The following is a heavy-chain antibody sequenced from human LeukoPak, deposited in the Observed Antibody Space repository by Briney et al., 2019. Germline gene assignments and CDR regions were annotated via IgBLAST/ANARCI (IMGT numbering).Heavy chain of an antibody. CDR3: ARVAATATGAYDI. D-gene: IGHD6-25*01. Sequence: GGSLRLSCAASRFTFSNYWMSWVRQAPGRGLEWVASIKQDGSEKNYVDSVKGRFTISRDNAKNSLYLQMNSLRAEDTAVYYCARVAATATGAYDIWGQGTLVPVSS. V-gene: IGHV3-7*04. CDR1: RFTFSNYW. J-gene: IGHJ3*02. CDR2: IKQDGSEK.